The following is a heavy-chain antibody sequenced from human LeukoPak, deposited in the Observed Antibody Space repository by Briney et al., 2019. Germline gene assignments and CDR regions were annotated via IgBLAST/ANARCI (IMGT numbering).Heavy chain of an antibody. J-gene: IGHJ4*02. Sequence: SVKVSCKASGGTFSSYAISWVRQAPGQGLEWMGRIIPIFGTANYAQKFQGRVTITTDESTSTAYMELSSLRSEDTAVYYCASADSSGYGFDYWGQGTLVTVSS. CDR3: ASADSSGYGFDY. V-gene: IGHV1-69*05. D-gene: IGHD3-22*01. CDR2: IIPIFGTA. CDR1: GGTFSSYA.